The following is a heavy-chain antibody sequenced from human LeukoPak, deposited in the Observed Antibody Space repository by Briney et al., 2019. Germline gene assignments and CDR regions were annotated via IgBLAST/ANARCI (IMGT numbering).Heavy chain of an antibody. J-gene: IGHJ4*02. Sequence: GASVKVSCKASGYTFTTYDINWARQVPGQGLEWMGWTNPHSGQTGYVLKFQGRVTMTRDTSISTAYMELSSLTSEDTAVYYCVRVTSGRMDFDYWGQGTLVTVSS. CDR3: VRVTSGRMDFDY. V-gene: IGHV1-8*01. CDR1: GYTFTTYD. D-gene: IGHD6-19*01. CDR2: TNPHSGQT.